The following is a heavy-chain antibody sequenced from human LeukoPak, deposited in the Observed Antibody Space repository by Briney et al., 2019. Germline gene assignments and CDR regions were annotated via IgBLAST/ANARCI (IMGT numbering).Heavy chain of an antibody. CDR1: GGSFSGYC. Sequence: SKTLSLTCAVYGGSFSGYCWSWIRQPPGKGLEWIGEINHSGSTNYNPSLKSRVTISVDTSKNQFSLKLSSVTAADTAVYYCARGHRRLQYSSSYYYYYYMDVWGKGTTVTVSS. D-gene: IGHD6-13*01. CDR3: ARGHRRLQYSSSYYYYYYMDV. V-gene: IGHV4-34*01. CDR2: INHSGST. J-gene: IGHJ6*03.